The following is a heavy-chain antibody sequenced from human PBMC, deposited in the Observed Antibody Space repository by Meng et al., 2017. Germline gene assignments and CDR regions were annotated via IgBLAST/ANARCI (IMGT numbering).Heavy chain of an antibody. J-gene: IGHJ6*02. CDR2: INWNGGST. Sequence: GESLKISCAASGFTFDDYGMSWVRQAPGKGLEWVSGINWNGGSTGYADSVKGRFTISRDNAKNSLYLQMNSLGAEDTALYHCARSSGWYSGGYYYGMDVWGQGTTVTVSS. V-gene: IGHV3-20*01. CDR3: ARSSGWYSGGYYYGMDV. D-gene: IGHD6-19*01. CDR1: GFTFDDYG.